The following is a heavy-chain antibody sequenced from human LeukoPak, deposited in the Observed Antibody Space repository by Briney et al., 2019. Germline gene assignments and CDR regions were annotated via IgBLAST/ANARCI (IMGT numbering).Heavy chain of an antibody. CDR2: IIPIFGTA. D-gene: IGHD5-24*01. V-gene: IGHV1-69*06. J-gene: IGHJ3*02. Sequence: SVKVSCKASGGTFSSYAISWVRQAPGQGLEWMGGIIPIFGTANYAQKFQGRVTITADTSTVTAYMELSSLRSEDTAVYYCAREDGSPDDAFDIWGQGTMVTVSS. CDR3: AREDGSPDDAFDI. CDR1: GGTFSSYA.